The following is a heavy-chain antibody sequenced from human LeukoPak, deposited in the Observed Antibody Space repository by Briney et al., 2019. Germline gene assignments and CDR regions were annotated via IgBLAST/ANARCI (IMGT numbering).Heavy chain of an antibody. Sequence: SQTLSLTCAIPGDSVSSTSASWNWIRQSPSRGLEWLGRTYYRSKWYNDYAVSVKSRITINPDTSKNQFSLQLNSVTPEDTAVYYCARDSRYCSSTSCATGGNWFDPWGQGTLVTVSS. V-gene: IGHV6-1*01. J-gene: IGHJ5*02. D-gene: IGHD2-2*01. CDR1: GDSVSSTSAS. CDR3: ARDSRYCSSTSCATGGNWFDP. CDR2: TYYRSKWYN.